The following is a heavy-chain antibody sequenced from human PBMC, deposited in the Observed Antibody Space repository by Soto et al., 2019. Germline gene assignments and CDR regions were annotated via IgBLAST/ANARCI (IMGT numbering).Heavy chain of an antibody. J-gene: IGHJ5*02. CDR2: INPNSGGT. V-gene: IGHV1-2*04. D-gene: IGHD1-1*01. Sequence: SVKVSCKASGYTFTGYYMHWVRQAPGQGLEWMGWINPNSGGTNYAQKFQGWVTMTRDTSISTAYMELSRLRSDDTAVYYCARFGDWDWNDQSGRFDPWGQGTLVTVSS. CDR1: GYTFTGYY. CDR3: ARFGDWDWNDQSGRFDP.